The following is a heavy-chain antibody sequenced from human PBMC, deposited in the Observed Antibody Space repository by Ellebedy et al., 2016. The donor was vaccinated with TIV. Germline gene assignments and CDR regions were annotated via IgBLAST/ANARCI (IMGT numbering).Heavy chain of an antibody. J-gene: IGHJ5*02. V-gene: IGHV1-69*02. CDR2: IIPILGIA. CDR1: GYTFIGYY. CDR3: AEGNDGGWFDP. D-gene: IGHD1-1*01. Sequence: AASVKVSCKASGYTFIGYYMHWVRQAPGQGLEWMGRIIPILGIANYAQKFQGRVTITADKSTSIAYMELSSLRTEDTAVYYLAEGNDGGWFDPWGQGTLVTVSS.